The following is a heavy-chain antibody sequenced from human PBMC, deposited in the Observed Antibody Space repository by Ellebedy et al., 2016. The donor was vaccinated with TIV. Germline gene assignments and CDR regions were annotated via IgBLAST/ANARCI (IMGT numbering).Heavy chain of an antibody. Sequence: AASVKVSCKASGYTFSNYGISRARQPPGQGLEWTGWISAYNGNTHYAQKLQGRVTMTTDTSTSTAYMELRSLRSDDTAGYYCARSAVRITMVRGVMPDLDYWGQGTLVSVSS. J-gene: IGHJ4*02. CDR1: GYTFSNYG. D-gene: IGHD3-10*01. CDR2: ISAYNGNT. V-gene: IGHV1-18*01. CDR3: ARSAVRITMVRGVMPDLDY.